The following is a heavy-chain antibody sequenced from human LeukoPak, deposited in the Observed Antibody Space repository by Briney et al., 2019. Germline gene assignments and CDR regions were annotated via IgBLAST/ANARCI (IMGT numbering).Heavy chain of an antibody. CDR3: AKVLYNWNGEDAFDI. Sequence: GGSLRLSCAASGFTFSSYGMHWVRQAPGKGLEWVAVISYDGSNKYYADSVKGRFTISRDNSKNTLYLQMNSLRAGDTAVYYCAKVLYNWNGEDAFDIWGQGTMVTVSS. D-gene: IGHD1-1*01. CDR2: ISYDGSNK. J-gene: IGHJ3*02. CDR1: GFTFSSYG. V-gene: IGHV3-30*18.